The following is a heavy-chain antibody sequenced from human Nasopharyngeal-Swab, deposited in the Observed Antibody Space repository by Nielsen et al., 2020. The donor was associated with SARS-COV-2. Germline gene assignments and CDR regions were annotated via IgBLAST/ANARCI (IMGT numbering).Heavy chain of an antibody. D-gene: IGHD6-13*01. CDR3: ARQAAAAPYGWFDP. J-gene: IGHJ5*02. CDR2: IDPSDSYT. V-gene: IGHV5-10-1*01. Sequence: VRQMPGKGLVWMGRIDPSDSYTNYSPSFQGHVTVSADKSISTAYLQWSSLKASDTAMYYCARQAAAAPYGWFDPWGQGTLVTVSS.